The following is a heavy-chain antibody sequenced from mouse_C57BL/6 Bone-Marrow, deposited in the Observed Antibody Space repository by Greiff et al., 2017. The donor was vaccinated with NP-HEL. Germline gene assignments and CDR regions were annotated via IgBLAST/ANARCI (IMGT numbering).Heavy chain of an antibody. CDR3: SRIALTGWYVDV. V-gene: IGHV8-8*01. CDR1: GFSLSTFGMG. CDR2: IGWGDDK. Sequence: QVTLKVSGPGILQPSQTLSLTCSFSGFSLSTFGMGVGWIRQPSGKGLEWLAHIGWGDDKYSNPALKSRLTISKATSKNPVFLKIANVDTADTATYDCSRIALTGWYVDVGDTGTTITVSA. J-gene: IGHJ1*03.